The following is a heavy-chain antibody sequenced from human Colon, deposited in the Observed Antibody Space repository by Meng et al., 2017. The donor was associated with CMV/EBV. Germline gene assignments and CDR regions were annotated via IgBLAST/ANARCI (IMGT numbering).Heavy chain of an antibody. Sequence: GAGLLKPSDTLSLTCTVSGGSISSDNYFGSWIRQSPGKGLEWIGYIYFNGNVYYNPSLQSRVTISVDTSKNQFSLKVSSVTATDTAVYYCAREVNRVADSDAFDIWGQGTMVTVSS. CDR3: AREVNRVADSDAFDI. J-gene: IGHJ3*02. D-gene: IGHD6-19*01. CDR2: IYFNGNV. CDR1: GGSISSDNYF. V-gene: IGHV4-30-4*02.